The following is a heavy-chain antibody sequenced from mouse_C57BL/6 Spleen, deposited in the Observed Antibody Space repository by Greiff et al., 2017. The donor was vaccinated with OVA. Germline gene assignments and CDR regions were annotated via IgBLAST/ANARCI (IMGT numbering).Heavy chain of an antibody. CDR1: GFTFSNYW. D-gene: IGHD2-2*01. J-gene: IGHJ2*01. CDR3: TDGYYLDY. V-gene: IGHV6-3*01. Sequence: EVQLVESGGGLVQPGGSMKLSCVASGFTFSNYWMNWVRQSPEKGLEWVAQIRLKSDNYATHYAESVKGRFTISRNDSYSQFYLQMNNLRAEYTGIYYCTDGYYLDYWGQGTTLTVSS. CDR2: IRLKSDNYAT.